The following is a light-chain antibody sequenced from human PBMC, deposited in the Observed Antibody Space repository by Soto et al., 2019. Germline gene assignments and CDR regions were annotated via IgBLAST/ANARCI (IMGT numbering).Light chain of an antibody. Sequence: QSVLTQPASVCGSPGQSITISCTGTSSDVGGYNYVSWYQQHPGKAPKLMIYDVSNRPSGVSNRFSGSKSGNTASLTISGLQAEDEADYYCSSYTSSSTLVFGTGTKVTVL. CDR2: DVS. V-gene: IGLV2-14*01. CDR3: SSYTSSSTLV. CDR1: SSDVGGYNY. J-gene: IGLJ1*01.